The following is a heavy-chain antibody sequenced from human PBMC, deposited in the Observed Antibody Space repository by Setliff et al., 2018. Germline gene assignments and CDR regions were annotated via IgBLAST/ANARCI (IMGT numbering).Heavy chain of an antibody. CDR2: IKQDESEK. CDR3: ATSDWYAAFDH. J-gene: IGHJ4*02. D-gene: IGHD6-19*01. Sequence: GGSLRLSCAASGFTFTNYWINWVRQAPGKGLEWVANIKQDESEKHYVGSVEGRFTISRDNARNSVYLQMNSLRAEDAAVYYCATSDWYAAFDHWGQGTLVTISS. V-gene: IGHV3-7*01. CDR1: GFTFTNYW.